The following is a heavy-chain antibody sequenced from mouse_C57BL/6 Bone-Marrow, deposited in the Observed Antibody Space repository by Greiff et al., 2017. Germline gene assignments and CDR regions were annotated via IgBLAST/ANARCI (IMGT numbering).Heavy chain of an antibody. Sequence: VQLKESGPELVKPGASVKISCKASGYSFTGYYMNWVKQSPEKSLEWIGEINPSTGGTTYNQKFKAKATLTVDKSSSTAYMQLKSLTSEDSAVYYCARRYGSSPAWCAYGGQGTLVTVSA. V-gene: IGHV1-42*01. CDR1: GYSFTGYY. D-gene: IGHD1-1*01. J-gene: IGHJ3*01. CDR2: INPSTGGT. CDR3: ARRYGSSPAWCAY.